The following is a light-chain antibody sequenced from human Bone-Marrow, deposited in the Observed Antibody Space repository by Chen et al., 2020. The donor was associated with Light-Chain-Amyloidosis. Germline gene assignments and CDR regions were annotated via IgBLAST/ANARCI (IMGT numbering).Light chain of an antibody. CDR1: SGSIATNY. Sequence: NFMLTQPHSVSESPGKTVIISCTSSSGSIATNYVQWYQQRPGSSPTTVIYEDDQRPSGVPDRCAGAIDRSSNSATLTISGLKTEDEADYCCQSYRGRSQGVCGGGTKLTGL. CDR3: QSYRGRSQGV. CDR2: EDD. V-gene: IGLV6-57*01. J-gene: IGLJ3*02.